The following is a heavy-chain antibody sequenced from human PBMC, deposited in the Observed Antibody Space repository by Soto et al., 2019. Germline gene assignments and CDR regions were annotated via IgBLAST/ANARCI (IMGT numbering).Heavy chain of an antibody. Sequence: GGSLRLSCAASGFTFSSYAMSWVRQAPGKGLEWVSAISGSGGSTYYADSVKGRFTISRDNSKNTLYLQMNSLRAEDTAVYYCAKSGLLWFGELFDPAFDYWGQGTLVTVSS. CDR3: AKSGLLWFGELFDPAFDY. V-gene: IGHV3-23*01. CDR2: ISGSGGST. CDR1: GFTFSSYA. J-gene: IGHJ4*02. D-gene: IGHD3-10*01.